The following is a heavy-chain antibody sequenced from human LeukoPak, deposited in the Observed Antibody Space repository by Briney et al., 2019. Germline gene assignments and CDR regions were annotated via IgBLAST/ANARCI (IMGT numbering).Heavy chain of an antibody. CDR3: AKDPQGCSSTSCYTEPFDP. CDR2: ISGSGGST. J-gene: IGHJ5*02. V-gene: IGHV3-23*01. D-gene: IGHD2-2*02. Sequence: GGSLRLSCAASGFTFSSYAMSWVRQAPGKGLEWVSAISGSGGSTYYADSVKGRFTISRDNSKNTLYLQMNSLRAEDTAVYYCAKDPQGCSSTSCYTEPFDPWGQGTLVTVSS. CDR1: GFTFSSYA.